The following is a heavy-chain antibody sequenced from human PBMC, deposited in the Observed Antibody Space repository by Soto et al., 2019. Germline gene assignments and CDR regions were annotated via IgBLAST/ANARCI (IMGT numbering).Heavy chain of an antibody. Sequence: GESLKISCKGSGYSFTSYWIGWVRQMPGKGLEWMGIIYPGDSDTRYSPSFQGQVTISADKSISTAYLQWSSLKASDTAMYYCARQRVGSGWYKDAFDIWGQGTMVTVSS. J-gene: IGHJ3*02. CDR3: ARQRVGSGWYKDAFDI. CDR2: IYPGDSDT. V-gene: IGHV5-51*01. CDR1: GYSFTSYW. D-gene: IGHD6-19*01.